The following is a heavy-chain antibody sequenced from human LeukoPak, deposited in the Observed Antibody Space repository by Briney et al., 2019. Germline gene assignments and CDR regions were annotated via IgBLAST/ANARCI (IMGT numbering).Heavy chain of an antibody. Sequence: GGSLRLSCAASGFTFSDYYMSWIRQAPGKGLEWVSAIGVNGISTSYAGPVKGRFTISRDNSKNTLFLQMNSLRAEDTAVYYCAKDWSASDWGQGTLVTVSS. D-gene: IGHD6-25*01. CDR2: IGVNGIST. CDR3: AKDWSASD. V-gene: IGHV3-23*01. CDR1: GFTFSDYY. J-gene: IGHJ4*02.